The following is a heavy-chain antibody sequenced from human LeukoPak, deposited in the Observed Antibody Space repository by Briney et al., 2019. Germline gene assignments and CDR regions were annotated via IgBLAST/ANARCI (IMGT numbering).Heavy chain of an antibody. D-gene: IGHD3-10*01. CDR2: MNPNSGNT. CDR1: GYTFTSYD. V-gene: IGHV1-8*03. J-gene: IGHJ4*02. CDR3: ARVYYGSGSYDFDY. Sequence: ASVKVSCKASGYTFTSYDINWVRQATGQGLEWMGWMNPNSGNTGYGQKFQGRVTITRNTSISTAYMELSSLGSEDTAVYYCARVYYGSGSYDFDYWGQGTLVTVSS.